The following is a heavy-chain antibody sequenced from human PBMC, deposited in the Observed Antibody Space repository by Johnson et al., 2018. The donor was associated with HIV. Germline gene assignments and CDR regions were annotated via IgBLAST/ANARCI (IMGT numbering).Heavy chain of an antibody. J-gene: IGHJ3*02. Sequence: QVQLVESGGGVVQPGRSLRLSCAASGFTFSDYAIHWVRQAPGKGLEWVAVISYDGSNKYYAVSVKGRFTISRDNSKNTLYLQMNSLRAEDTAVYYCAKDKIWGQGTMVTVSS. V-gene: IGHV3-30-3*01. CDR1: GFTFSDYA. CDR3: AKDKI. CDR2: ISYDGSNK.